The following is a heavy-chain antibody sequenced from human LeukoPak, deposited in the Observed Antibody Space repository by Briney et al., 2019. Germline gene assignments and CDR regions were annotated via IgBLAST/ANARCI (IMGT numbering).Heavy chain of an antibody. CDR3: ARDWVKDCSSTSCYYFQH. CDR1: GFTFSDYY. D-gene: IGHD2-2*01. Sequence: GGSLRLSCAASGFTFSDYYMSWIRQAPGKGLEWVSVIYSKGDTYYADSVRGRFTFSRDNSKNTLYLQMNSLRTDDTAVYYCARDWVKDCSSTSCYYFQHWGQGTLVTVSS. CDR2: IYSKGDT. J-gene: IGHJ1*01. V-gene: IGHV3-53*01.